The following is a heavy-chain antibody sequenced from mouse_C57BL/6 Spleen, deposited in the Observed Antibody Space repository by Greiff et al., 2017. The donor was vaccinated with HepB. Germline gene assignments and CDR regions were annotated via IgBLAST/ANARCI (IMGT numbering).Heavy chain of an antibody. V-gene: IGHV3-6*01. J-gene: IGHJ3*01. Sequence: EVQLQQSGPGLVKPSQSLSLTCSVTGYSITSGYYWNWIRQFPGNKLEWMGYISYDGSNNYNPSLKNRISITRDTSKNQLFLKLNSVTTEDTATYYCARGRGFAYWGQGTLVTVSA. CDR1: GYSITSGYY. CDR2: ISYDGSN. CDR3: ARGRGFAY.